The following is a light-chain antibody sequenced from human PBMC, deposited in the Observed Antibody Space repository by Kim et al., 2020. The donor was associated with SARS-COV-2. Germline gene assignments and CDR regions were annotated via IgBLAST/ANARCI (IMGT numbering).Light chain of an antibody. V-gene: IGLV2-8*01. CDR1: SSDVGGYNF. Sequence: GQSVTISCPGTSSDVGGYNFVSWFQQYPGKAPKLMIYEVNRRPSGVPDRFSGSKSGNTASLTVSGLQAEDEADYYCSSYAGSNNYVFGTGTKVTVL. CDR3: SSYAGSNNYV. CDR2: EVN. J-gene: IGLJ1*01.